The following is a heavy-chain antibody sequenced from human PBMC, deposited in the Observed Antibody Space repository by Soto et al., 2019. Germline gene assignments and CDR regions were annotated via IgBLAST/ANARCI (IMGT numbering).Heavy chain of an antibody. D-gene: IGHD3-3*01. CDR3: AHRVLRTVFGMVTTTAIYFDF. V-gene: IGHV2-5*02. J-gene: IGHJ4*02. Sequence: QITLNESGPTQVKPRQTLTLTCTFSGFSLTTSGVGVGWIRQSPGKAPEWLALIYWDDDKRYIPSLKSRLTTTKDTAKNLVVLTIDDLDPAHTATYYCAHRVLRTVFGMVTTTAIYFDFWGQGTTVAVSS. CDR1: GFSLTTSGVG. CDR2: IYWDDDK.